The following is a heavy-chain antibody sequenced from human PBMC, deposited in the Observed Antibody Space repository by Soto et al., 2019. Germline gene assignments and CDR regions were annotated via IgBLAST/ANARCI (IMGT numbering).Heavy chain of an antibody. V-gene: IGHV6-1*01. D-gene: IGHD5-12*01. CDR2: TYFRPKWYN. CDR1: GDSVSSNTAS. CDR3: AKGDNLGPKTGYAFDP. Sequence: PSQTLSLTCAISGDSVSSNTASWNWIRQSPSRGLEWLGRTYFRPKWYNDYAVSVKSRIIINPDTSNNQFSLQLNSVTPEDTAVYFCAKGDNLGPKTGYAFDPWGQGIMVTLL. J-gene: IGHJ5*02.